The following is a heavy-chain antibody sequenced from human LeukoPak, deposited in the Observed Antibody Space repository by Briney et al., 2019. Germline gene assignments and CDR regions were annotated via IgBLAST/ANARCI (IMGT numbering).Heavy chain of an antibody. CDR2: ISYDGSNK. Sequence: GGSLRLSYAASGFTFSSYAMHWVRQAPGKGLEWVAVISYDGSNKYYADSVKGRFTIPRDNSKNTLYLQMNSLRAEDTAVYYCARCARDVLTGYYGGDLYYLDSWGQGTLVTVSS. CDR1: GFTFSSYA. CDR3: ARCARDVLTGYYGGDLYYLDS. D-gene: IGHD3-9*01. J-gene: IGHJ4*02. V-gene: IGHV3-30-3*01.